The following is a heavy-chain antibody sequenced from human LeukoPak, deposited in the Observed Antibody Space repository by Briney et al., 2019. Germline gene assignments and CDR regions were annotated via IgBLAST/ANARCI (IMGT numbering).Heavy chain of an antibody. CDR2: ISGSGGST. V-gene: IGHV3-23*01. Sequence: AGGSLRLSCAASGFTFSSYAMSWVRQAPGKGLEWVSAISGSGGSTYYADSVEGRFTISRDNSKNTLYLQMNSLRAEDTAVYYCAKAVDTAMVEFDYWGQGTLVTVSS. CDR3: AKAVDTAMVEFDY. CDR1: GFTFSSYA. J-gene: IGHJ4*02. D-gene: IGHD5-18*01.